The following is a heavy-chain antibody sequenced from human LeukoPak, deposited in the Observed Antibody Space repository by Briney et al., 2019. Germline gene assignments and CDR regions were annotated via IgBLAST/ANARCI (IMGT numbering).Heavy chain of an antibody. V-gene: IGHV4-31*03. J-gene: IGHJ3*02. CDR2: IYYSGST. Sequence: SETLSLTCTVSGGSISSGGYYWSWIRQHPGKGLEWIGYIYYSGSTYYNPSLKSRVTISVDTSKNQFSLKLSSVTAADTAVYYCARGPEDDAFDIWGQGTMVTVSS. D-gene: IGHD1-14*01. CDR3: ARGPEDDAFDI. CDR1: GGSISSGGYY.